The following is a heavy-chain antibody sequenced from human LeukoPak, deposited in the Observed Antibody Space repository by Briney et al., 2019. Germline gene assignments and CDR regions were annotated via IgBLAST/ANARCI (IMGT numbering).Heavy chain of an antibody. CDR2: IYYSGST. CDR3: ARVRQLGILSFLDI. V-gene: IGHV4-59*01. Sequence: PSETLSLTCTVSGGSISSYYWSWIRQPPGKGLEWIGYIYYSGSTNYNPSLKSRVTISVDTSKNQFSLKLSSVTAADTAVYYCARVRQLGILSFLDIWGQGTMVTVSS. J-gene: IGHJ3*02. D-gene: IGHD7-27*01. CDR1: GGSISSYY.